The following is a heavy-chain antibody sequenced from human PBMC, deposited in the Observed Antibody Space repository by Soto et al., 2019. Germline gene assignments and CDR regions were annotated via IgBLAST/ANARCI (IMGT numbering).Heavy chain of an antibody. CDR3: ARGQYNQYSDRSGYRYYYYGMDV. CDR2: IIPIFGTA. J-gene: IGHJ6*02. Sequence: QVQLVQSGAEVKKPGSSVKVSCKASGGTFSSYAISWVRQAPGQGLEWMGGIIPIFGTANYAQKFQGRVKITADKSTIKAYMALSSLRSESTAVYYCARGQYNQYSDRSGYRYYYYGMDVWGQGTTVTVSS. V-gene: IGHV1-69*06. D-gene: IGHD3-22*01. CDR1: GGTFSSYA.